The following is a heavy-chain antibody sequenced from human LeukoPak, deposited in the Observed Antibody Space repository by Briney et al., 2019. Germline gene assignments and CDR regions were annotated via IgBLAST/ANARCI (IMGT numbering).Heavy chain of an antibody. Sequence: ASVKVSCKASGYTFTSYDINLVRQATGQGLEWMGWMIPNSGNTGYAQKFQGRVTMTRNTSISTAYMELSSLRSEDTAVYYCARGRRGIVPAAKNYYYYYMDAWGKGTTVTVSS. CDR1: GYTFTSYD. CDR2: MIPNSGNT. V-gene: IGHV1-8*01. D-gene: IGHD2-2*01. CDR3: ARGRRGIVPAAKNYYYYYMDA. J-gene: IGHJ6*03.